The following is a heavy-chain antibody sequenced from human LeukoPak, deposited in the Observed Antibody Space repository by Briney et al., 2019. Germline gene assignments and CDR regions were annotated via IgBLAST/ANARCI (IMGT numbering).Heavy chain of an antibody. V-gene: IGHV3-48*03. CDR1: GFTFGSYE. CDR2: ITSSGRTI. J-gene: IGHJ4*02. CDR3: VREGAYCSGASCYFDY. Sequence: GGSLRLSCTPSGFTFGSYEMHWVRQAPGKGLEWVSYITSSGRTIYYANSVKGRFTISRDNAKNSLYLQMSSLRAEDTAVYYCVREGAYCSGASCYFDYWGQGTLATVSS. D-gene: IGHD2-15*01.